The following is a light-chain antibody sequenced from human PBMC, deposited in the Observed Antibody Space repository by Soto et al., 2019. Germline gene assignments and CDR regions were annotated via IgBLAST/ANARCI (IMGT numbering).Light chain of an antibody. V-gene: IGLV2-8*01. CDR3: CSYANGNTLL. CDR2: EVT. J-gene: IGLJ2*01. Sequence: QSALTQPPSASGSPGQSVTISCTGTSTDVGAYNYVSWYQQHPGKAPKLVIYEVTKRPSGVPDRFSGSKSGNTASLTVSGLQAEDEADYYCCSYANGNTLLFGGGTKLTVL. CDR1: STDVGAYNY.